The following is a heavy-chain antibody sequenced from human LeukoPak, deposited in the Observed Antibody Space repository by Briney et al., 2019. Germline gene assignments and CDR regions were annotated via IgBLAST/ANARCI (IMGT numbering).Heavy chain of an antibody. D-gene: IGHD3-22*01. CDR1: GVAVSSNY. CDR2: IGGSGRST. V-gene: IGHV3-23*01. CDR3: AKPYYHDDSGS. Sequence: GGSLRLSCAASGVAVSSNYMAWVRQAPGKGLEWVAGIGGSGRSTYYAGAVEGRFTISRDNSKNTVDLQMSGLRAEDTAIYYCAKPYYHDDSGSWGQGTRVTVSS. J-gene: IGHJ5*02.